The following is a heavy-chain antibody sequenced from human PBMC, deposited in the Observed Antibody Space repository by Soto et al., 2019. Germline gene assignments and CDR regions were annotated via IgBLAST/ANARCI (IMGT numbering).Heavy chain of an antibody. CDR3: SRSEVGDYMDV. V-gene: IGHV1-8*01. D-gene: IGHD3-3*01. Sequence: QAQLEQSGAEVKEPGASVKVSCKASENTFTNYHIIWVRQPPGQGIEWMGWLNPNNGNKGYAPKFRGRVTMTRDPSKRTAFMEMSSVRAEDTAVYYCSRSEVGDYMDVWGKETTVTVSS. CDR2: LNPNNGNK. CDR1: ENTFTNYH. J-gene: IGHJ6*03.